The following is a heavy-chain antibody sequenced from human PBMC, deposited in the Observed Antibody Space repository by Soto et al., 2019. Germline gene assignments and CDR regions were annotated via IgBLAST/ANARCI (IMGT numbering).Heavy chain of an antibody. CDR2: VYTSGST. V-gene: IGHV4-4*07. Sequence: KLRKTLSLTCTVSGDSMTKYYWSWIRQPAGKGLEWIGRVYTSGSTNYNPSLKSRVTMSIDTSNNHFSLTLKSVTAADTAVYYCARTVGAAYYFGFWGQGALVTVSS. J-gene: IGHJ4*02. CDR3: ARTVGAAYYFGF. D-gene: IGHD1-26*01. CDR1: GDSMTKYY.